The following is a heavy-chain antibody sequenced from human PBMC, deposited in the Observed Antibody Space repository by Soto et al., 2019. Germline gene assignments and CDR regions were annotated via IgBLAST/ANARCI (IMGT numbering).Heavy chain of an antibody. V-gene: IGHV6-1*01. Sequence: PSQTLSLPCAISGDSVSSNSAAWNWIRQSPSRGLEWLGRTYYRSKWYNDYAVSVKSRITINPDTSKNQFSLQLNSVTPEDTAVYYCARGRRDYSDQEGYGMDVWGQGTTVTVSS. J-gene: IGHJ6*02. D-gene: IGHD1-26*01. CDR3: ARGRRDYSDQEGYGMDV. CDR1: GDSVSSNSAA. CDR2: TYYRSKWYN.